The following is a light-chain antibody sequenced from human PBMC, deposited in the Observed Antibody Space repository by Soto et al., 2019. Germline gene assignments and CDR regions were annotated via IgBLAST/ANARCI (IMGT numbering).Light chain of an antibody. CDR3: QQYSTLPHT. CDR2: GIS. J-gene: IGKJ2*01. Sequence: ENVLTQSPGTLSLSPGERATLSCRASQSVTNSFFAWYQQKPGQSPRLLIYGISSRATGIPDRFSGSGSGTDFTLTISGLEPEDFVVYFCQQYSTLPHTFGQGTKLGVK. CDR1: QSVTNSF. V-gene: IGKV3-20*01.